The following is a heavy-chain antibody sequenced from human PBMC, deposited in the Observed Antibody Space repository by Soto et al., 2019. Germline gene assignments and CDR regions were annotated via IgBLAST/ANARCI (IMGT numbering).Heavy chain of an antibody. V-gene: IGHV3-49*04. CDR3: TRYYYESSGYYVY. Sequence: PGGSLRLSCTVSGFNFGNYALSWVRQAPGKGPEWVGFIRSEAYGGTTDYAASVKGRFIISRDDSKSIAYLEINSLQTDDTAVYYCTRYYYESSGYYVYWGQGTLVTVT. D-gene: IGHD3-22*01. CDR2: IRSEAYGGTT. CDR1: GFNFGNYA. J-gene: IGHJ4*02.